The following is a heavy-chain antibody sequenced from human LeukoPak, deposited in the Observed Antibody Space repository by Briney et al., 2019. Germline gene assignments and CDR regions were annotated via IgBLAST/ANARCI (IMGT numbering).Heavy chain of an antibody. J-gene: IGHJ6*02. Sequence: GGSLRLSCAASGFTFSNAWMNWVRQAPGKGLEWVGRIKSETDGGTIDYTAPVKGRFTISRDDSKNTLYLQMNSLKTEDTAVYYCAKDSVVDPPYYYHYGMDVWGQGTTVTVSS. CDR1: GFTFSNAW. CDR2: IKSETDGGTI. V-gene: IGHV3-15*07. CDR3: AKDSVVDPPYYYHYGMDV. D-gene: IGHD3-22*01.